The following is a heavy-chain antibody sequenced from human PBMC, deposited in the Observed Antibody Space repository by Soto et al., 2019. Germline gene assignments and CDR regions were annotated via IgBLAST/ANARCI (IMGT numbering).Heavy chain of an antibody. D-gene: IGHD5-12*01. J-gene: IGHJ4*02. CDR3: AREKGYISGPKNFDY. CDR2: IYDSGSS. CDR1: GASISSGDYF. Sequence: PSETLSLTCTVSGASISSGDYFWSWIRQSPGKGLEWIGYIYDSGSSYYNPSLKSRVTMSVDTSKNQFSLKLRSVTVADTAVYYCAREKGYISGPKNFDYWGQGTLVTVSS. V-gene: IGHV4-30-4*01.